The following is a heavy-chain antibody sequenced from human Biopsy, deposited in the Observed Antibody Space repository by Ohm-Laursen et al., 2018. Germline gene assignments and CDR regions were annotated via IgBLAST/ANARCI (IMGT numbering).Heavy chain of an antibody. CDR3: VRGRDY. CDR1: GFTFSSFA. CDR2: IYLDGNT. V-gene: IGHV3-23*03. J-gene: IGHJ4*02. Sequence: SLRLSCTASGFTFSSFAMTWVHQGPGKGLEWVSIIYLDGNTYYTDSVKDRFTISRDNSKNALYLQMNSLRPADTAKYYCVRGRDYWGQGTLVTVSS.